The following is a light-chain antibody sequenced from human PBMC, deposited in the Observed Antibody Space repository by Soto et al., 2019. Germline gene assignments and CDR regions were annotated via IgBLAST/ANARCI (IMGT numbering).Light chain of an antibody. CDR3: QQTSSTPT. J-gene: IGKJ4*01. Sequence: DIQMTQPPSSLSASVGDRVTITCRASQSISSYLNWYQQKPGKAPKLLIYAASSLQTGVSSRFSGSGSGTDFTLTISNLQPEDFATYYCQQTSSTPTFGGGTKVDIK. V-gene: IGKV1-39*01. CDR2: AAS. CDR1: QSISSY.